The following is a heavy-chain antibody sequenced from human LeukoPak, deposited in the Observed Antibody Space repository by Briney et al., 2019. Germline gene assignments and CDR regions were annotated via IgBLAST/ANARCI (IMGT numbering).Heavy chain of an antibody. D-gene: IGHD6-13*01. V-gene: IGHV3-21*01. J-gene: IGHJ4*01. CDR3: ARGTSSSWYYFDY. CDR1: GFTFSSYI. CDR2: ISSSSSYI. Sequence: GGSLRLSCAASGFTFSSYIMNWVRQAPGKGLEWVSSISSSSSYIYYADSVKGRFTISRDNAKNSLYLQMNSLRAEDTAVYYCARGTSSSWYYFDYWGQGTLVTVSS.